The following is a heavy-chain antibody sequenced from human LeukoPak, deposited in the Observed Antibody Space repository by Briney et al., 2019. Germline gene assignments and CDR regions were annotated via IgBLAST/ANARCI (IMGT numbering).Heavy chain of an antibody. Sequence: SETLSLTCTVSGVSISSGDYYWSWIRQPPGKGLEWVGYMYYSGSAYYNPSLKSRATISVDTSKNQFSLKLSSVTAADAAVYFCARPYYYDSRIDPWGQGTLVTVSS. CDR3: ARPYYYDSRIDP. CDR2: MYYSGSA. V-gene: IGHV4-30-4*01. CDR1: GVSISSGDYY. J-gene: IGHJ5*02. D-gene: IGHD3-22*01.